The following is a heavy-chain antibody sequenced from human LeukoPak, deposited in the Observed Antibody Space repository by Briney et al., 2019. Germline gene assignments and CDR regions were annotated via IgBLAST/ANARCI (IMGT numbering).Heavy chain of an antibody. CDR1: GGSISSGGYY. Sequence: SETLSLTCTVSGGSISSGGYYWSWIRQHPGEGLEWIGYVYYSGSTYYNPSLKSRVTISVDTSKNQFSLKLSSVTAADTAVYYCARGGEIWLHFDYWGQGTLVTVSS. D-gene: IGHD5-18*01. CDR3: ARGGEIWLHFDY. J-gene: IGHJ4*02. CDR2: VYYSGST. V-gene: IGHV4-31*03.